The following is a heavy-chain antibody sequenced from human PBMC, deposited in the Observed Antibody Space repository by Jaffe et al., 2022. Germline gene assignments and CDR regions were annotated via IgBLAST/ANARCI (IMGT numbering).Heavy chain of an antibody. CDR3: ARHRRGAVAGTNRFDP. J-gene: IGHJ5*02. D-gene: IGHD6-19*01. V-gene: IGHV4-39*01. CDR1: GGSISSSSYY. Sequence: QLQLQESGPGLVKPSETLSLTCTVSGGSISSSSYYWGWIRQPPGKGLEWIGSIYYSGSTYYNPSLKSRVTISVDTSKNQFSLKLSSVTAADTAVYYCARHRRGAVAGTNRFDPWGQGTLVTVSS. CDR2: IYYSGST.